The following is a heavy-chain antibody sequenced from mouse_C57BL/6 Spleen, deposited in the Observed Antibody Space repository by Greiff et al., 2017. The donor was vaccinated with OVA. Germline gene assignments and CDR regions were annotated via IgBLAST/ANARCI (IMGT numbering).Heavy chain of an antibody. CDR2: IDPSDSYS. J-gene: IGHJ3*01. CDR1: GYTFTSYW. D-gene: IGHD1-1*01. Sequence: VQLQQPGAELVRPGTSVKLSCKASGYTFTSYWMHWVKQRPGQGLEWIGVIDPSDSYSNYNQKFKGKATLTVDTSSSTAYMQLSSLTSEDSAVYDCARREYYGSSPWFADWGKGTLVTVSA. CDR3: ARREYYGSSPWFAD. V-gene: IGHV1-59*01.